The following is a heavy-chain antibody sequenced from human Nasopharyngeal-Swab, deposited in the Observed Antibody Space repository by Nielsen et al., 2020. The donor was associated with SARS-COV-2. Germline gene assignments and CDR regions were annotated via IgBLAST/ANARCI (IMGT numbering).Heavy chain of an antibody. CDR3: ASHDYGDYGVVDY. CDR2: IYYSGST. D-gene: IGHD4-17*01. J-gene: IGHJ4*02. Sequence: RQDPGKGLEWIGSIYYSGSTYYNPSLKIRVTISVDTSKNQFSLKLSSVTAADTAVYYCASHDYGDYGVVDYWGQGTLVTVSS. V-gene: IGHV4-39*01.